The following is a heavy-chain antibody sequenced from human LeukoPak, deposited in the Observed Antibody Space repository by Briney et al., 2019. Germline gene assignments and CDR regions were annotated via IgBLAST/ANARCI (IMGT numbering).Heavy chain of an antibody. V-gene: IGHV4-39*07. CDR3: ARDWSYDYVWGSYRYHDAFDI. D-gene: IGHD3-16*02. CDR1: GGSISSSSYY. Sequence: SETLSLTCTVSGGSISSSSYYWGWIRQPPGKGLEWIGSIYYSGSTYYNPSLKSRVTISVDTSKIQSSLKLSSVTAADTAVYYCARDWSYDYVWGSYRYHDAFDIWGQGTMVTVSS. J-gene: IGHJ3*02. CDR2: IYYSGST.